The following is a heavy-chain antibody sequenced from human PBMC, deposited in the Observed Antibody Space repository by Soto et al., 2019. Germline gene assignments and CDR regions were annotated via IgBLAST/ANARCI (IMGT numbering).Heavy chain of an antibody. D-gene: IGHD2-21*02. Sequence: PGGSLRLSCAASGLTFSNAWINWVRQAPREGLEWVGRVKSVAHGTTTYYADSVKGRFTVSRDNSRNTLYLQMNNLRADDTAVYYCAKAAPYCGGDCYSEAWGQGTLVTVSS. CDR2: VKSVAHGTTT. V-gene: IGHV3-15*07. J-gene: IGHJ5*02. CDR1: GLTFSNAW. CDR3: AKAAPYCGGDCYSEA.